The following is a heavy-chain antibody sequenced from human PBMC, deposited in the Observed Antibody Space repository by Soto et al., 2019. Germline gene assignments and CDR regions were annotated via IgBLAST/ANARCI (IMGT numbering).Heavy chain of an antibody. D-gene: IGHD3-16*02. J-gene: IGHJ4*02. CDR1: GDSVNSENSY. CDR2: IYYNGGT. CDR3: AREGGQGRGVIGHY. V-gene: IGHV4-61*01. Sequence: PSETLSLTCTVSGDSVNSENSYWNWIRQAQGKGPERIGYIYYNGGTNYNPSLKSRATILLDTSTNQFSLSLTSVPAAAAAVYYCAREGGQGRGVIGHYWGRGILVTVS.